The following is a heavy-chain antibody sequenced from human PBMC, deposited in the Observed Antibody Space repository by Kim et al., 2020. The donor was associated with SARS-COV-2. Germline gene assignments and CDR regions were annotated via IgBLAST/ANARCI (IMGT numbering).Heavy chain of an antibody. J-gene: IGHJ5*02. V-gene: IGHV5-51*01. Sequence: SQSFQGQVTISADKSISTAYLQWSSLKASDTAMYYCARSHGSGSYFGFDPWGQGTLVTVSS. D-gene: IGHD3-10*01. CDR3: ARSHGSGSYFGFDP.